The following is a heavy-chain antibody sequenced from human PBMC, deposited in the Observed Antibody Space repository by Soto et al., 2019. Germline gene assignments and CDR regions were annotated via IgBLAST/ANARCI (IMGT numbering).Heavy chain of an antibody. V-gene: IGHV1-58*02. CDR2: IVVGSGNT. CDR3: AASIAVAALDAFDI. J-gene: IGHJ3*02. CDR1: GFTFTSSA. Sequence: ASVKVSCKASGFTFTSSAMQWVRQARGQRLEWIGWIVVGSGNTNYAQKFQERVTITRDMSTSTAYMELSGLRSEDTAVYYCAASIAVAALDAFDIWGQGTMVTVSS. D-gene: IGHD6-19*01.